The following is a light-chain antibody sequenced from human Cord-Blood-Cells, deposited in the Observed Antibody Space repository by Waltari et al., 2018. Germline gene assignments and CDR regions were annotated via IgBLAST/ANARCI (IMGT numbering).Light chain of an antibody. CDR3: QQYYSTPYT. CDR2: WAS. Sequence: DIVMTQSPDCLAVSLGERATINCKPSQSVLYSSNNKNYLAWYQQKPGQPPKLLIYWASTRESGVPDRFSGSGSGTDFTLTISSLQAEDVAVYYCQQYYSTPYTFGQGTKLEIK. V-gene: IGKV4-1*01. CDR1: QSVLYSSNNKNY. J-gene: IGKJ2*01.